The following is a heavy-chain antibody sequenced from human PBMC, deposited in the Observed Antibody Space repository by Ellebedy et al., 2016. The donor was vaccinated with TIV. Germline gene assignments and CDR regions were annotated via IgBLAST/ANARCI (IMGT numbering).Heavy chain of an antibody. J-gene: IGHJ4*02. Sequence: SETLSLTXAVYGGSFSGYYWGWIRQPPGKGLEWIGSIYYSGSTYYNPSLKSRVTISVDTSKNQFSLKLSSVTAADTAVYYCARFNLPISGWYTGGYYFDYWGQGTLVTVSS. CDR1: GGSFSGYY. D-gene: IGHD6-19*01. CDR2: IYYSGST. V-gene: IGHV4-39*01. CDR3: ARFNLPISGWYTGGYYFDY.